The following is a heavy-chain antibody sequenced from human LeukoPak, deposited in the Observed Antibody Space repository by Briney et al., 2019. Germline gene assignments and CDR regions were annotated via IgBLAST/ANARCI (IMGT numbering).Heavy chain of an antibody. Sequence: SETLSLTCTVSGGSISSGSYCWSWIRQPAGKGLEWIGHIYTSGSTNYNPSLKSRVTISVDTSKNQFSLKLNSVTAADTAVYFCARRAYSAAYWKHFDYWGQGTLVTVSS. CDR2: IYTSGST. CDR1: GGSISSGSYC. J-gene: IGHJ4*02. V-gene: IGHV4-61*09. D-gene: IGHD1-1*01. CDR3: ARRAYSAAYWKHFDY.